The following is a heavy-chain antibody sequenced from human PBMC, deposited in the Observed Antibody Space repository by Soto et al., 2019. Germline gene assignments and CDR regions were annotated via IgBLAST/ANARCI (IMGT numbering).Heavy chain of an antibody. CDR1: GYTFTSYD. V-gene: IGHV1-8*01. CDR2: MNPNSGNT. J-gene: IGHJ1*01. D-gene: IGHD3-9*01. Sequence: QVQLVQSGAEVKKPGASVKVSCKASGYTFTSYDINWVRQATGQGLEWMGWMNPNSGNTGYAQKFQGKITLTRNTSISTAYMELSSLRSEDTAVYYCARVRYFDWLLWDWGQGTLVTVSS. CDR3: ARVRYFDWLLWD.